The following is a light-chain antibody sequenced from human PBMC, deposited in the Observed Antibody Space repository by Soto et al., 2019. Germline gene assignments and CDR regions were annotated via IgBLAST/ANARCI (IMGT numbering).Light chain of an antibody. Sequence: EIVLTQSPGTLSLSPGERATLSCRVSQSVDSTYLAWYQQRPGQAPSLLIYAASSRATGIPDRFSGGGSGTDYTLTISRLEPEDSAMYYCQQYGDSPLWTFGQGTKVEIK. CDR3: QQYGDSPLWT. J-gene: IGKJ1*01. V-gene: IGKV3-20*01. CDR1: QSVDSTY. CDR2: AAS.